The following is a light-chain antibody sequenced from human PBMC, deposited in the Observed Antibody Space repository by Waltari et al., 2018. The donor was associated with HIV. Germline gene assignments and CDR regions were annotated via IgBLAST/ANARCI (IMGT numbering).Light chain of an antibody. V-gene: IGKV3-20*01. J-gene: IGKJ4*01. CDR1: QSVSSRY. CDR3: QQYGTSPLT. CDR2: GAS. Sequence: EIVLTQSPGTLSLSPGERATLSCRPSQSVSSRYLAWYQQKHGQAPRLLIYGASTRATGIPDRFSGSGSGADFTLTISRLEPGDFAVYYCQQYGTSPLTFGGGTKVEIK.